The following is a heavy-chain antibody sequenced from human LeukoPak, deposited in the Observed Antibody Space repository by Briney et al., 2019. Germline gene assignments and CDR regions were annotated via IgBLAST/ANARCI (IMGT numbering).Heavy chain of an antibody. Sequence: VSVTVSCKASGYTFTSYGISWVRQAPGQGLEWMGWINPNSGGTNYAQKFQGRVTMTRDTSISTAYMELSRLRSDDTAVYYYASRWGGDYWGQGTLVTVSS. J-gene: IGHJ4*02. D-gene: IGHD3-10*01. CDR3: ASRWGGDY. CDR1: GYTFTSYG. V-gene: IGHV1-2*02. CDR2: INPNSGGT.